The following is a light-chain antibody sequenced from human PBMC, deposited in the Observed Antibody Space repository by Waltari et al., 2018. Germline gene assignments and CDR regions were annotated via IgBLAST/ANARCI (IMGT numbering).Light chain of an antibody. CDR1: QSISSY. J-gene: IGKJ2*01. Sequence: DIQLTQSPSSLSASVVDRVTITCRASQSISSYLNWYQQQPGKAPKLLIYAASRLQSGVPSRFSGSGSGTDFTLTISRLQPEEFATYYCQQSYSTPYTFGQGTKLEIK. V-gene: IGKV1-39*01. CDR3: QQSYSTPYT. CDR2: AAS.